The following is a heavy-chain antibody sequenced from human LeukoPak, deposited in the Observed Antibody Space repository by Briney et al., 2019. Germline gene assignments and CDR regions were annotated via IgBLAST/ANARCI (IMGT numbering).Heavy chain of an antibody. CDR3: ASFREDTNGYYPYFDN. Sequence: PSETLSLTCAVYGGSFSRYYWNWIRQPPGKGLEWMGNIFYRGNTNYNPSLQSRLTVSVDTSKNQFSLKLTSVTAADTAVYYCASFREDTNGYYPYFDNWGQGTLVTVSS. CDR1: GGSFSRYY. V-gene: IGHV4-59*01. CDR2: IFYRGNT. D-gene: IGHD3-22*01. J-gene: IGHJ4*02.